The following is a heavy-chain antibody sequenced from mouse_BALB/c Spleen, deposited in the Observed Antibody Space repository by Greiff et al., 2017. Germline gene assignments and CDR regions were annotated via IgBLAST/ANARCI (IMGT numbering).Heavy chain of an antibody. CDR3: ARSYYRYDENAMDY. CDR1: GFSLTSYG. CDR2: IWAGGST. D-gene: IGHD2-14*01. J-gene: IGHJ4*01. V-gene: IGHV2-9*02. Sequence: QVQLQQSGPGLVAPSQSLSITCTVSGFSLTSYGVHWVRQPPGKGLEWLGVIWAGGSTNYNSALMSRLSISKDNSKSQVFLKMNSLQTDDTAMYYCARSYYRYDENAMDYWGQGTSVTVSS.